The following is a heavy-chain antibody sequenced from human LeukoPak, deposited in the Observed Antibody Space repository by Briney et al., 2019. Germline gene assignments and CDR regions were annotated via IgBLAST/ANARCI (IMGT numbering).Heavy chain of an antibody. V-gene: IGHV4-34*01. CDR3: ATGNWPWGLNY. D-gene: IGHD1-20*01. Sequence: SETLSLTCTVYGGSFSGYYWSWIRQPPGKGLEWIGEINHSGSTNYNPSLKSRVTTSLDTSKNQFSLKLSSVSAADTAVYYCATGNWPWGLNYWGQGTLVTVSS. CDR1: GGSFSGYY. J-gene: IGHJ4*02. CDR2: INHSGST.